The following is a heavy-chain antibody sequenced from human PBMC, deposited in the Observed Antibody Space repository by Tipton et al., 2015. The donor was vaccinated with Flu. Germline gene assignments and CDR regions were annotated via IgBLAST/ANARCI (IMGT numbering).Heavy chain of an antibody. D-gene: IGHD3-10*01. CDR1: GGSISSYY. CDR3: ARGGGYGSGSSFDY. CDR2: IYYSGST. V-gene: IGHV4-59*01. J-gene: IGHJ4*02. Sequence: TLSLTCTVSGGSISSYYWSWIRQPPGKGLEWIGYIYYSGSTNYNPSLKSRVTISVDTSKNQFSLKLSSVTAADTAVYYCARGGGYGSGSSFDYWGQGTLVTVSS.